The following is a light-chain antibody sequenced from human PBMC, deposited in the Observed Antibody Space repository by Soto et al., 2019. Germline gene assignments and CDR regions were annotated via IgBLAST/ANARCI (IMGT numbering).Light chain of an antibody. CDR3: HQRSNWPPEIT. V-gene: IGKV3-11*01. CDR2: DAS. CDR1: QSVSSY. J-gene: IGKJ5*01. Sequence: EIVLTRSPATLSLSPGERATLSCRASQSVSSYLAWYQQKPGQAPRLLIYDASNRATAIPARFSGSGSGTDFTLTISSLEPEDFAVYYCHQRSNWPPEITIGQGTRLEIK.